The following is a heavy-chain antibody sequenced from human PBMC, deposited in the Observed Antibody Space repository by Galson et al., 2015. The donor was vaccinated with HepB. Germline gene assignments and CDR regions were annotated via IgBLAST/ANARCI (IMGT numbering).Heavy chain of an antibody. D-gene: IGHD1-26*01. CDR1: GFSFSNYG. V-gene: IGHV3-30*18. CDR3: AKALVGATVKSYFDY. J-gene: IGHJ4*02. Sequence: SLRLSCAASGFSFSNYGMHWVRQAPGQGLEWVSVISYDGGNKYYADSMKGRFTISRDNSKNILYLQMNSLRAEDTAVYYCAKALVGATVKSYFDYWGQGTLVTVSS. CDR2: ISYDGGNK.